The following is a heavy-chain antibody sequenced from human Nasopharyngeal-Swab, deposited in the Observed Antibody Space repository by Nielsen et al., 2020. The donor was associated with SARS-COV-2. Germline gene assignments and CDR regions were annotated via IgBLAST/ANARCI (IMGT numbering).Heavy chain of an antibody. Sequence: ASVKVSCKVSGYTPTELSMHWVRQAPAKGLEWMGGFDPEAGETIYAQKFQGRVTMTEDTSTDTAYMELSSLRSEDTAVYYCAAYPMVRGVIKNWFDPWGQGTLVTVSS. D-gene: IGHD3-10*01. CDR2: FDPEAGET. V-gene: IGHV1-24*01. J-gene: IGHJ5*02. CDR1: GYTPTELS. CDR3: AAYPMVRGVIKNWFDP.